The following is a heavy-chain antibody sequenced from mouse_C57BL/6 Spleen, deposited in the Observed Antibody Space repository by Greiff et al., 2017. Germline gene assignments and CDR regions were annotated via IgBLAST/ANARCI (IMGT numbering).Heavy chain of an antibody. V-gene: IGHV1-69*01. CDR3: ARGDGYPWFAY. J-gene: IGHJ3*01. CDR1: GYTFTSYW. CDR2: IDPSDSYT. Sequence: QVQLQQPGAELVMPGASVKLSCKASGYTFTSYWMHWVKQRPGQGLGWIGEIDPSDSYTNYNQKFKGKSTLTVDKSSSTAYMQLSSLTSADSAVYYCARGDGYPWFAYWGQGTLVTVSA. D-gene: IGHD2-3*01.